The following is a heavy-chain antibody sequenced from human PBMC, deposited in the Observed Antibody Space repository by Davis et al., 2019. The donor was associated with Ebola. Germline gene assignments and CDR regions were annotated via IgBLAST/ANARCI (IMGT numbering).Heavy chain of an antibody. CDR2: IYYSGST. D-gene: IGHD5-12*01. Sequence: GSLRLSCTASGFTFGDYAMSWIRQPPGKGLEWIGYIYYSGSTNYNPSLKSRVTISVDTSKNQFSLKLSSVTAADTAVYYCARGKYSGYDQNYYYYYGMDVWGQGTTVTVSS. CDR3: ARGKYSGYDQNYYYYYGMDV. J-gene: IGHJ6*02. CDR1: GFTFGDYA. V-gene: IGHV4-59*12.